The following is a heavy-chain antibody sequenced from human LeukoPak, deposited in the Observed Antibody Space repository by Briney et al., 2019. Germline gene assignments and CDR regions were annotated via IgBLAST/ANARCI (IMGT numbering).Heavy chain of an antibody. J-gene: IGHJ4*02. D-gene: IGHD3-22*01. V-gene: IGHV1-8*01. CDR2: MNPNSGNT. CDR3: ATGGEYYYDSSGYYSLFWDY. CDR1: GYTFTSYD. Sequence: ASVKVSCKASGYTFTSYDINWVRQATGQGLEWMGWMNPNSGNTGYAQKFQGGVTMTRNTSISTAYMELSSLRSEDTAVYYCATGGEYYYDSSGYYSLFWDYWGQGTLVTVSS.